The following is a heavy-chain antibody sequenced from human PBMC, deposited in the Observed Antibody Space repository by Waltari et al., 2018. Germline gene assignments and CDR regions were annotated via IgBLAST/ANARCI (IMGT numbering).Heavy chain of an antibody. J-gene: IGHJ3*02. CDR2: IIPILGIA. V-gene: IGHV1-69*04. D-gene: IGHD2-2*01. CDR3: ARWGVVASAHDNDAFDI. Sequence: EVKKPGSSVKVSCKASGGTFSSYAISWVRQAPGQGLEWMGRIIPILGIANYAQKFQGRVTITADKSTSTAYMELSSLRSEDTAVYYCARWGVVASAHDNDAFDIWGQGTMVTVSS. CDR1: GGTFSSYA.